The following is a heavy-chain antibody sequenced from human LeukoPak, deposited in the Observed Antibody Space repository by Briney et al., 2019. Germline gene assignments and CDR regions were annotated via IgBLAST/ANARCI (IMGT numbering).Heavy chain of an antibody. CDR1: GGSISSGGYY. Sequence: SETLSLTCTVSGGSISSGGYYWSWIRQHPGKGLEWIGYIYYSGSTYYNPSLKSRVTISVDTSKNQFSLKLSSVTAADTAVYYCARVLIAGYCSGGSCYSGYGMDVWGQGTTVTVSS. CDR2: IYYSGST. CDR3: ARVLIAGYCSGGSCYSGYGMDV. D-gene: IGHD2-15*01. V-gene: IGHV4-31*03. J-gene: IGHJ6*02.